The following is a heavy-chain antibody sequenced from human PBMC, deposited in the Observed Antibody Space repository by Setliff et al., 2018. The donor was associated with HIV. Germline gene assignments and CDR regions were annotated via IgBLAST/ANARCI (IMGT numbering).Heavy chain of an antibody. D-gene: IGHD3-9*01. V-gene: IGHV4-34*01. CDR1: GGSLSGYY. Sequence: KTSETLSLTCAVYGGSLSGYYWRWIRQPPGKGLEWIGDVSHTGSTNYNPSLKSRITISVDTSKNHFSLKLSSVTAADTAVYYCARRERYYDILTGRVFDGFDIWGQGTMVTVSS. CDR2: VSHTGST. CDR3: ARRERYYDILTGRVFDGFDI. J-gene: IGHJ3*02.